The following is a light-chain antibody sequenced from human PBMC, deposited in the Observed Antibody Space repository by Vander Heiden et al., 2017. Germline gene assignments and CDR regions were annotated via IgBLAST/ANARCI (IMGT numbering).Light chain of an antibody. CDR1: QDISNY. Sequence: DIQMTQSPSSLSASAGDRVTITCQASQDISNYLNWYQQKPGKAPKLLIYDASNLETGVPSRFSGSGSGTDFTFTISSLQPEDIATYYCQQDDNLPVTFGHGTKVDIK. V-gene: IGKV1-33*01. J-gene: IGKJ3*01. CDR3: QQDDNLPVT. CDR2: DAS.